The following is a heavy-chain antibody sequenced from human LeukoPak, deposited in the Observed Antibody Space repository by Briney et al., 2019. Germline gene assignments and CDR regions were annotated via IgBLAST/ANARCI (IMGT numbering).Heavy chain of an antibody. V-gene: IGHV3-30-3*01. CDR1: GFTFSSYA. Sequence: TGGSLRLSCAASGFTFSSYAMHWVRQAPGKGLEWVAVISYDGSNKYYADSVKGRFTISRDNSKNTLYLQMNSLRAEDTAVYYCAKDLITGTTSADYWGQGTLVTVSS. D-gene: IGHD1-7*01. J-gene: IGHJ4*02. CDR2: ISYDGSNK. CDR3: AKDLITGTTSADY.